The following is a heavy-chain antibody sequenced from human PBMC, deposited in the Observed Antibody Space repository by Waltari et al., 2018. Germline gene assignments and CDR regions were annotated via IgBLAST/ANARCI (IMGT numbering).Heavy chain of an antibody. J-gene: IGHJ6*02. CDR1: GGTFSSYA. CDR2: IIPIFGTA. CDR3: ARPITMIVATTNYYYYGMDV. Sequence: QVQLVQSGAEVKKPGSSVKVSCKASGGTFSSYAISWVRQAPGQGLEWMGGIIPIFGTANYAQKFQGRVTITADESTSTAYMELSSLRSEDTAVYYCARPITMIVATTNYYYYGMDVWGQGTTVTVSS. D-gene: IGHD3-22*01. V-gene: IGHV1-69*13.